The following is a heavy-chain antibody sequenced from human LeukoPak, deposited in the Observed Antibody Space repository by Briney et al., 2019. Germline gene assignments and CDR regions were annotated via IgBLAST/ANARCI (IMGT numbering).Heavy chain of an antibody. CDR3: ARTGYCSSASCSVVKQWLVRVYFDY. V-gene: IGHV4-39*01. CDR1: GGSISSYSYY. CDR2: IYYSGST. Sequence: PSETLSLTCTVSGGSISSYSYYWGWIRQPPGKGLEWIGSIYYSGSTYNNPSLKSRVTMSVDTSKNQFSLVLNSETAADTAVYYCARTGYCSSASCSVVKQWLVRVYFDYWGQGTLVTVSS. D-gene: IGHD2-2*01. J-gene: IGHJ4*02.